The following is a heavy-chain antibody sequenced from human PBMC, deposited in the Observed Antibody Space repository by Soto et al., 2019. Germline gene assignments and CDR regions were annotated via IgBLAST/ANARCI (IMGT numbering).Heavy chain of an antibody. D-gene: IGHD3-22*01. CDR3: VRGSQYYDSSGYYYRHFDY. V-gene: IGHV4-59*02. J-gene: IGHJ4*02. Sequence: PSETLSLTCTVSGDSVRTYYWSWIRQSPGKGLEWIGNIYNSGSTNYNPSLKSRLTISVDTSKNQISLKLSSVTAADTAVYHCVRGSQYYDSSGYYYRHFDYWGQGTLV. CDR1: GDSVRTYY. CDR2: IYNSGST.